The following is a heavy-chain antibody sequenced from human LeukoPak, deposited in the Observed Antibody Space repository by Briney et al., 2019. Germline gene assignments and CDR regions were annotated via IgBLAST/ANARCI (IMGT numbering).Heavy chain of an antibody. CDR3: AREELGRYPHAFDI. V-gene: IGHV1-69*05. CDR2: IIPIFGTA. Sequence: AASVKVSCKASGGTFSSYAISWVRQAPGQGLEWMGGIIPIFGTANYAQKFQGRVTITTDESTSTAYMELSSLRSEDTAVYYCAREELGRYPHAFDIWGQGTMVTVSS. D-gene: IGHD1-7*01. J-gene: IGHJ3*02. CDR1: GGTFSSYA.